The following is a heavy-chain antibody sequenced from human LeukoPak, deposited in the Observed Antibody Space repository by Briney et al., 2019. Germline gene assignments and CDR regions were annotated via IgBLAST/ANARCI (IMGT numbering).Heavy chain of an antibody. V-gene: IGHV1-69*13. CDR2: IIPIFGTA. CDR1: GYTFTSYA. D-gene: IGHD3-9*01. J-gene: IGHJ4*02. Sequence: SVKVSCKASGYTFTSYAISWVRQAPGQGLEWMGGIIPIFGTANYAQKFQGRVTITADESTSTAYMELRSLRSDDTAVYYCARYHQGFDDYWGLGTLVTVSS. CDR3: ARYHQGFDDY.